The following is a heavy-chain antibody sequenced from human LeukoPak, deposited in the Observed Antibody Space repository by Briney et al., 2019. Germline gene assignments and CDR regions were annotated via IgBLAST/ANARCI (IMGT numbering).Heavy chain of an antibody. J-gene: IGHJ3*02. CDR3: AVECILTGYDAFDI. D-gene: IGHD3-9*01. CDR1: GGSISSYY. CDR2: IYTSGST. V-gene: IGHV4-4*07. Sequence: KPSETLSLTCTVSGGSISSYYWSWIRQPAGKGLEWIGRIYTSGSTNYNPSLKSRVTMSVDTSKNQFSLKLSSVTAADTAVYYCAVECILTGYDAFDIWGQRTMVTVSS.